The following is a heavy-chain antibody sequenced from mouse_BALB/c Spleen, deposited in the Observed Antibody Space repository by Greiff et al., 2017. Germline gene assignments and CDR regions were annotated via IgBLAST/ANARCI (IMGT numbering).Heavy chain of an antibody. CDR1: GFDFSRYW. CDR2: INPDSSTI. D-gene: IGHD1-1*01. CDR3: ARDYYGSSSYYYAMDY. V-gene: IGHV4-1*02. J-gene: IGHJ4*01. Sequence: EVKLLESGGGLVQPGGSLKLSCAASGFDFSRYWMSWVRQAPGKGLEWIGEINPDSSTINYTPSLKDKFIISRDNAKNTLYLQMSKVRSEDTALYYCARDYYGSSSYYYAMDYWGQGTSVTVSS.